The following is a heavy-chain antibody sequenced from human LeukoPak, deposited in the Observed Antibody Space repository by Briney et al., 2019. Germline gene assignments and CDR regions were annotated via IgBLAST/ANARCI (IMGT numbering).Heavy chain of an antibody. D-gene: IGHD3-10*01. Sequence: SETLSLTCAVHGGSISGYYWSWIRQPPGKGLEWIGEINHSGSTNYNPSLKSRVTISVDTSKNQFSLKLSSVTAADTAVYYCARGRGFTMVRGVTKYFDYWGQGTLVTVSS. CDR1: GGSISGYY. V-gene: IGHV4-34*01. CDR3: ARGRGFTMVRGVTKYFDY. J-gene: IGHJ4*02. CDR2: INHSGST.